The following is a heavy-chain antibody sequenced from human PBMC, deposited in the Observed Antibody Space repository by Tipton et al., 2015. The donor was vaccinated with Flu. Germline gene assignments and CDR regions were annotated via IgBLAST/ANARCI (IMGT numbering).Heavy chain of an antibody. Sequence: GLVKPSETLSLTCTVSGYSISSGLYWGWVRQAKGKGLEWVGSMSRSGHHDYNPSLGGRVTVALDTSNNQFSLRLSSVTASDTAVYYCARLGYSSTAGLDYWGQGILVTVSS. V-gene: IGHV4-38-2*02. CDR1: GYSISSGLY. CDR2: MSRSGHH. J-gene: IGHJ4*02. D-gene: IGHD2-2*01. CDR3: ARLGYSSTAGLDY.